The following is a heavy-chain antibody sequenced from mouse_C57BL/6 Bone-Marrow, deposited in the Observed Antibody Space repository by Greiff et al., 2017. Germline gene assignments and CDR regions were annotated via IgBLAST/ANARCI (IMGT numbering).Heavy chain of an antibody. CDR3: ARGVSNIPEANYCGSSYGNAMDY. V-gene: IGHV3-6*01. CDR1: GYSITSGYY. Sequence: EVKLMESGPGLVKPSQSLSLTCSVTGYSITSGYYWNWIRQLPGNKPEWMGHLSYDGSNNYNPSLQNRIPLTRDPSKNQFFLKLNSVTTEYTAPYYCARGVSNIPEANYCGSSYGNAMDYWGQGTSVTVSS. D-gene: IGHD1-1*01. J-gene: IGHJ4*01. CDR2: LSYDGSN.